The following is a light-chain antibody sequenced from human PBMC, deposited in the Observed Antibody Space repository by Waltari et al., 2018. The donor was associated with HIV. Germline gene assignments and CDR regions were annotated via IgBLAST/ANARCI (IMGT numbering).Light chain of an antibody. V-gene: IGKV3-20*01. CDR2: GAS. CDR1: QSVG. Sequence: EIVLTQSPGPLSLSPGERATLTCRASQSVGLAWYQQKPGQAPRLLIYGASSRATGIPDRFRGSGSGTDFTLTITRLEPEDFAVYYCQQYGGSPYSFGQGTKLEIK. J-gene: IGKJ2*03. CDR3: QQYGGSPYS.